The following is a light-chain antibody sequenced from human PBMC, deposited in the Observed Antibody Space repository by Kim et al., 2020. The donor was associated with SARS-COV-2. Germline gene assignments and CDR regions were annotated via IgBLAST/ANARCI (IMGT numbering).Light chain of an antibody. CDR1: SGHSRYA. V-gene: IGLV4-69*01. CDR3: QTWGTAFDVL. J-gene: IGLJ2*01. CDR2: VNSDGSH. Sequence: QPVLTQSPSASASLGASVKLTCTLSSGHSRYAVAWHQQQPEKGPRYLMKVNSDGSHRKGDGIPDRFSGSSSGAARYLIISSLQSEDEADYFCQTWGTAFDVLFGGGTQLTVL.